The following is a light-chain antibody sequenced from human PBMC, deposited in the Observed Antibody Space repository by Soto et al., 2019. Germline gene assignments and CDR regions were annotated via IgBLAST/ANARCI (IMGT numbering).Light chain of an antibody. Sequence: QSALTQPASVSGSPGQSITISCTGTSSDVGGYNYVSWYQQHPGKAPKLMIYDVSNRPSGVSNRFSGSKSGNTASLTISGLQAEDGADYYCSSYTSSSTLFGTGTKLTVL. J-gene: IGLJ1*01. CDR2: DVS. CDR1: SSDVGGYNY. CDR3: SSYTSSSTL. V-gene: IGLV2-14*01.